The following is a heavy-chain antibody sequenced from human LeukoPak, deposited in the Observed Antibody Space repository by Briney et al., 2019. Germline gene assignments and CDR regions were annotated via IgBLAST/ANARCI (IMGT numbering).Heavy chain of an antibody. D-gene: IGHD3-16*01. V-gene: IGHV3-64D*06. CDR2: IGGDGGSP. Sequence: GGSLRLSCSPSGFTFSDYSMYWVRQAPGKGLEFVSSIGGDGGSPYYADSVKGRYTISRDNSKNTLYLQMSSLRAEDTALYYCVKDMVPYDPIWGPFDFWGQGTLVTVSS. CDR1: GFTFSDYS. CDR3: VKDMVPYDPIWGPFDF. J-gene: IGHJ4*02.